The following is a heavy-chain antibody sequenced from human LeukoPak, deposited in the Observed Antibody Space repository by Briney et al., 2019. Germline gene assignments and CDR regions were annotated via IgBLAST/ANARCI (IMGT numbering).Heavy chain of an antibody. J-gene: IGHJ4*02. CDR3: ARTYSSSFPFDY. V-gene: IGHV3-30-3*01. CDR1: GFTFSSYA. Sequence: GGSLGLSCAASGFTFSSYAMHWVRQAPGKGLEWVAVISYDGSNKYYADSVKGRFTISRDNSKNTLYLQMNSLRAEDTAVYYCARTYSSSFPFDYWGQGTLVTVSS. CDR2: ISYDGSNK. D-gene: IGHD6-6*01.